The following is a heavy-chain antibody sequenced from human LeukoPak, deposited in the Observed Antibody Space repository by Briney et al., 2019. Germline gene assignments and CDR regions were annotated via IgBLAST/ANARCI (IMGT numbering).Heavy chain of an antibody. J-gene: IGHJ6*03. D-gene: IGHD3-3*01. V-gene: IGHV4-4*07. CDR1: GGSISSYY. CDR2: IYTSGST. CDR3: ARDSRPNLRFLEWLRYYYYMDV. Sequence: SETLSLTCTVSGGSISSYYWSWIRQPAGKGLEWIERIYTSGSTNYNPSLKSRVTMSVDTSKNQFSLKLSSVTAADTAAYYCARDSRPNLRFLEWLRYYYYMDVWGKGTTVTVSS.